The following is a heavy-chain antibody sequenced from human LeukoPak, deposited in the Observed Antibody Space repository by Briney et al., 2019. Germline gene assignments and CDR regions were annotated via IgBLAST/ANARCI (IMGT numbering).Heavy chain of an antibody. D-gene: IGHD6-13*01. CDR2: INAGNGNT. CDR1: GYTFTSYA. Sequence: ASVKVSCKASGYTFTSYAMHWVRQAPGQRLEWMGWINAGNGNTKYSQEFQGRVTITRDTSASTAYMELSSLRSEDMAVYYCAREGTVRYSRQRRTNNWFDPWGQGTLVTVSS. CDR3: AREGTVRYSRQRRTNNWFDP. V-gene: IGHV1-3*03. J-gene: IGHJ5*02.